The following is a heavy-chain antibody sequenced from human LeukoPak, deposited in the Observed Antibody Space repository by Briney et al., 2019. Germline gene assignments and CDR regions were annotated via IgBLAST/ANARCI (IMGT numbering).Heavy chain of an antibody. Sequence: GGSLRLSCAASGFIFSSYALSWVRQAPGKGLEWVSATSGNGAKTYYADSVKGRFTISRDNSKNTLYLQTNSLRAEDTAVYYCAKDSGWPFDYWGQGTLVTVSS. D-gene: IGHD6-19*01. J-gene: IGHJ4*02. CDR3: AKDSGWPFDY. CDR2: TSGNGAKT. V-gene: IGHV3-23*01. CDR1: GFIFSSYA.